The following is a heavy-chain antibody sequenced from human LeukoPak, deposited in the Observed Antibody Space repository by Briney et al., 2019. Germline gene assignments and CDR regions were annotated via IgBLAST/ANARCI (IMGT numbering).Heavy chain of an antibody. J-gene: IGHJ2*01. V-gene: IGHV4-59*01. CDR1: GGSISSYY. CDR3: ARGPHNDILTGYYYWYFDL. CDR2: IYYIGGT. D-gene: IGHD3-9*01. Sequence: PSETLSLTCTVSGGSISSYYWSWIRQPPGKGLEWIGYIYYIGGTNYNPSLKSRVTISVDTSKNQLSLKLSSVTAADTAVYYCARGPHNDILTGYYYWYFDLWGRGTLVTVFS.